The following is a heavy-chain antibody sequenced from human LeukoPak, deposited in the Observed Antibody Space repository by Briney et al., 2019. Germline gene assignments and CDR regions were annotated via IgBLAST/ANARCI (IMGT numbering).Heavy chain of an antibody. CDR2: IYHSGST. CDR1: GGSISSGGYS. CDR3: ARRPGYSSGWLDY. V-gene: IGHV4-30-2*01. J-gene: IGHJ4*02. Sequence: SETLSLTCAVSGGSISSGGYSWSWIRQPPGKGLEWIGYIYHSGSTYYNPSLKSRVTISVDTSKNQFSLKLSSVTAADTAVYYCARRPGYSSGWLDYWGQGTLVTVSS. D-gene: IGHD6-19*01.